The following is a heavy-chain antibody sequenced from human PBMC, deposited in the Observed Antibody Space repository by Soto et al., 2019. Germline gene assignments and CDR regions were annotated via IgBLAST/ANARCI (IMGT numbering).Heavy chain of an antibody. CDR1: GYTFDAFD. Sequence: QVPLVQSGAEVRKPGASVRVSCKASGYTFDAFDIHWVRQATGQGLELMGWMNPYTGETAYTQTFRGRVSMTRDTPVSTAYMELTSLTSEDSAIYFCVRQAGGASTPGDDYWGQGTLVTVSS. CDR3: VRQAGGASTPGDDY. CDR2: MNPYTGET. J-gene: IGHJ4*02. D-gene: IGHD2-15*01. V-gene: IGHV1-8*01.